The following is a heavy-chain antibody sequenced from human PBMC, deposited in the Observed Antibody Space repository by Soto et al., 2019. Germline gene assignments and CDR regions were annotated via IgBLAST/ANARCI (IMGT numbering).Heavy chain of an antibody. CDR1: GFTFSSYS. D-gene: IGHD3-10*01. CDR2: ISSSSSYI. Sequence: GGSLRLSCAASGFTFSSYSMNWVRPAPGKGLEWVSSISSSSSYIYYADSVKGRFTISRDNAKNSLYLQMNSLRAEDTAVYYCAIYGSGSYYSAPSFDYWGQGTLVTVSS. CDR3: AIYGSGSYYSAPSFDY. V-gene: IGHV3-21*01. J-gene: IGHJ4*02.